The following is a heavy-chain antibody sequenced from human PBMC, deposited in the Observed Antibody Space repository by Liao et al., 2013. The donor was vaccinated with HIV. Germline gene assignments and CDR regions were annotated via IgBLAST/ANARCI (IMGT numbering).Heavy chain of an antibody. V-gene: IGHV4-61*02. CDR2: IYSSGSS. J-gene: IGHJ4*02. D-gene: IGHD3-10*01. CDR3: ARESKVDYEISYYYNLMPDL. CDR1: GGSIRGGSYY. Sequence: QVQLQESGPGLVKPSQTLSLTCSVSGGSIRGGSYYWGWIRQPAGKGLEWVGHIYSSGSSNYNPALKSRVAISADTSKNEFSLKLHSMTAADSAVYFCARESKVDYEISYYYNLMPDLWGQGTLVTVSS.